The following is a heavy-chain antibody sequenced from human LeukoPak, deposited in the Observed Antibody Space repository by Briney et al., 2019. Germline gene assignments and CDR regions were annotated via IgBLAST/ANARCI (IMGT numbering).Heavy chain of an antibody. J-gene: IGHJ4*02. CDR2: LYTGGTT. D-gene: IGHD1-1*01. Sequence: GVSLRLSCVASGFSVSSNYMSWVRQAPGKGPEWVSLLYTGGTTYYANSVEGRFTISRDDSKNTIYLQMNSLRAEDTAVYYCARGGAHYWNPRYWGQGTLVTVSS. CDR3: ARGGAHYWNPRY. CDR1: GFSVSSNY. V-gene: IGHV3-53*01.